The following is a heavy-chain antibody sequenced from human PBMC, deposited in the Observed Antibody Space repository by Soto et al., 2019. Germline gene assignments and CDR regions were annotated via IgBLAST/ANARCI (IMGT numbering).Heavy chain of an antibody. CDR2: IKLDGREK. CDR3: VRDLDRYGRFDY. CDR1: GCIFRRYW. D-gene: IGHD4-17*01. J-gene: IGHJ4*02. V-gene: IGHV3-7*01. Sequence: VGSLRLSFSASGCIFRRYWMAWFLQCPGKGLEWVATIKLDGREKNYLDSVQGRFTIYRDDAENSMSLQMTSLRGEDTAVHFCVRDLDRYGRFDYWLLGTPVTVSP.